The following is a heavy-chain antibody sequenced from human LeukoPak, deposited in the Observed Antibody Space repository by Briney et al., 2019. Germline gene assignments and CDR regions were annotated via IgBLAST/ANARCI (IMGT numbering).Heavy chain of an antibody. J-gene: IGHJ4*02. D-gene: IGHD3-10*01. CDR1: GFTFSRYW. Sequence: PGGSLTLSCAASGFTFSRYWMHWVRQAPGKGLVWVSFIRSDGSTTYADSVKGRFTISRDNAKNTLYLQMNSLRAEDTAVYYCARDGVGEDYWGQGTLVTVSS. V-gene: IGHV3-74*01. CDR3: ARDGVGEDY. CDR2: IRSDGSTT.